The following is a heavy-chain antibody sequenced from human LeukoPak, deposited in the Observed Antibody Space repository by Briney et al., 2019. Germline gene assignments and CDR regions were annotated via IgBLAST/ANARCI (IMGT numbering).Heavy chain of an antibody. V-gene: IGHV1-2*02. J-gene: IGHJ6*02. CDR1: GYAFTGYY. CDR3: ASKDYGSGDYGMEV. CDR2: MNLKSGGA. D-gene: IGHD3-10*01. Sequence: GASVKVSCKASGYAFTGYYMHWVRQAPGQGLECMGWMNLKSGGANYAQKFQGRVTMTRDTFITTAYMELSRLRSDDTAVYYCASKDYGSGDYGMEVWGQGTTVTVSS.